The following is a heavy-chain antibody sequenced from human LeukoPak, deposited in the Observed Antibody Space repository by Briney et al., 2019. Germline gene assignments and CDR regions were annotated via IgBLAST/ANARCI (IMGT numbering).Heavy chain of an antibody. CDR3: ARTEWAYGDYVGAFDI. CDR2: IYSGGST. V-gene: IGHV3-66*01. J-gene: IGHJ3*02. D-gene: IGHD4-17*01. CDR1: GFTFSSYG. Sequence: PGRSLRLSCAASGFTFSSYGMRWVRQAPGKGLEWVSVIYSGGSTYYADSVKGRFTISRDNSKNTLYLQMNSLRAEDTAVYYCARTEWAYGDYVGAFDIWGQGTMVTVSS.